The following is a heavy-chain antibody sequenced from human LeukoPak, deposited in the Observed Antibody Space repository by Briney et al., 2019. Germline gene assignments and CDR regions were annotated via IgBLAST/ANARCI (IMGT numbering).Heavy chain of an antibody. V-gene: IGHV3-15*01. CDR2: IKNKNEGGTT. Sequence: NTGGSLRLSCAASGFTFTNACMNWVRQAPGRGLEWVGRIKNKNEGGTTDYAAPVKGRFTISKEDSKKMLYLQMNTLKTEDTAVYYCTGEFDPWGQGTLVTVSS. J-gene: IGHJ5*01. D-gene: IGHD1-26*01. CDR1: GFTFTNAC. CDR3: TGEFDP.